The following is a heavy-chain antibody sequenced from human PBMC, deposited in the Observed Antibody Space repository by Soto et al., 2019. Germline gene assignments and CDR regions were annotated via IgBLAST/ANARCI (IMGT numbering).Heavy chain of an antibody. Sequence: PSETLSLTCTVSGGSISSYYWSWIRQPPGKGLEWIGYIYYSGSTNYNPSLKSRVTISVDTSKNQFSLKLSSVTAADTAVYYCARHRGADYFAYWGQGTLVTVSS. CDR1: GGSISSYY. D-gene: IGHD1-26*01. V-gene: IGHV4-59*08. J-gene: IGHJ4*02. CDR2: IYYSGST. CDR3: ARHRGADYFAY.